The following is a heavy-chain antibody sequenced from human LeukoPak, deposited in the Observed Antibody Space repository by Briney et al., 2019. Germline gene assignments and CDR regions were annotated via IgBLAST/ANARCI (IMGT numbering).Heavy chain of an antibody. V-gene: IGHV3-7*01. CDR3: ARDQVGLYDAFDI. D-gene: IGHD1-26*01. CDR2: IKQDGSEK. CDR1: GFTFSSYW. J-gene: IGHJ3*02. Sequence: GGSLRLSCAASGFTFSSYWMSWVRQAPGKGLEWVANIKQDGSEKYYVDSVKGRFTISRDNAKNSLYLQMNSLRAEDTAVYYCARDQVGLYDAFDIWGQGTMVTVSS.